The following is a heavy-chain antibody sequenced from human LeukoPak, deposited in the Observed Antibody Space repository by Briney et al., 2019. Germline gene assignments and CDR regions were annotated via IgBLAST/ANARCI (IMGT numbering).Heavy chain of an antibody. V-gene: IGHV3-74*01. Sequence: QSGGSLRLSCAASGFDFSSNWMHWVRHAPGQGLVWVSRIKGDGISTNYADSVKGRFTISRDIAKNTLYLQMNSLRAEDTGVYYCAKDHYWSIDYWGQGTLVTVSS. CDR3: AKDHYWSIDY. D-gene: IGHD3-3*01. CDR2: IKGDGIST. CDR1: GFDFSSNW. J-gene: IGHJ4*02.